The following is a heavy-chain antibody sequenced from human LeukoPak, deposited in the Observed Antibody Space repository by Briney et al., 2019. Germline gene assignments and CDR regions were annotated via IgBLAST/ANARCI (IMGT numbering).Heavy chain of an antibody. Sequence: GGSLRLSCAASGFTFSSYSMNWVRQAPGKGLEWVSSISSSSSYIYYADSVKGRFTISRDHAKNSLYLQMNSLRAEDTAVYYCARVLGSYYDSSGDADFDYWGQGTLVTVSS. J-gene: IGHJ4*02. CDR1: GFTFSSYS. CDR2: ISSSSSYI. V-gene: IGHV3-21*01. D-gene: IGHD3-22*01. CDR3: ARVLGSYYDSSGDADFDY.